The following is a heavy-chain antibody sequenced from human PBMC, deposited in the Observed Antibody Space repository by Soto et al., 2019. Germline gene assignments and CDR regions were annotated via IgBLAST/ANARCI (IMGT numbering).Heavy chain of an antibody. CDR1: GFTFSSFA. V-gene: IGHV3-30-3*01. D-gene: IGHD7-27*01. Sequence: GGSLRLSCEGSGFTFSSFALHWLRQAPGKGLEWVALISYDGSDKYFADSVKGRFTISRDDPKNKVYLQMNSLRDEDTAVFYCARGFRLTPYYGMDVWGQGTTVTVSS. CDR2: ISYDGSDK. CDR3: ARGFRLTPYYGMDV. J-gene: IGHJ6*02.